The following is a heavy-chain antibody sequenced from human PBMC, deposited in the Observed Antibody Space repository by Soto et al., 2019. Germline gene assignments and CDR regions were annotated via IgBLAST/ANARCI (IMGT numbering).Heavy chain of an antibody. CDR3: ANRPYYYDSSGPGWISGEFDY. D-gene: IGHD3-22*01. Sequence: EVQLLESGGGLVQPGGSLRLSCAASGFTFSSYAMSWVRQAPGKGLEWVSAISGSGGSTYYADSVKGRFTISRDNSKNTLYLQMNSLRAEDTAVYYCANRPYYYDSSGPGWISGEFDYWGQGTLVTVSS. J-gene: IGHJ4*02. V-gene: IGHV3-23*01. CDR1: GFTFSSYA. CDR2: ISGSGGST.